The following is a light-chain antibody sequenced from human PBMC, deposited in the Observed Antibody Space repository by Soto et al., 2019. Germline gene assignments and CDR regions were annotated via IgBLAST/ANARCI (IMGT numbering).Light chain of an antibody. V-gene: IGKV3-20*01. J-gene: IGKJ2*01. CDR1: QSVRSSY. CDR2: GAS. Sequence: EIVLTQSPGTLSLSPGERATLSCRASQSVRSSYLAWCQQRPGQAPRVLIYGASSRATGIPDRFSGSGSGTDFTLTISRLEPEDFAVYYCQQYGTAPYTFGQGTKLEIK. CDR3: QQYGTAPYT.